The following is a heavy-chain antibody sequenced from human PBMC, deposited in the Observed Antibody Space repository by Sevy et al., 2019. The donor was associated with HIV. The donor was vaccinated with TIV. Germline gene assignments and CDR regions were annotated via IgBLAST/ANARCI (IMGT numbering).Heavy chain of an antibody. CDR2: ITSSGSTI. CDR1: GFTFSTYS. CDR3: ARVPVYVSGGYRLYYYGTDV. Sequence: GGSLRLSCAASGFTFSTYSMNWVRQAPGKGLEWLSYITSSGSTIYYADSVEGRFTISRDNAKTSLYLQMNSLRAEDPAVYYCARVPVYVSGGYRLYYYGTDVWGQGTTVTVSS. D-gene: IGHD3-22*01. J-gene: IGHJ6*02. V-gene: IGHV3-48*01.